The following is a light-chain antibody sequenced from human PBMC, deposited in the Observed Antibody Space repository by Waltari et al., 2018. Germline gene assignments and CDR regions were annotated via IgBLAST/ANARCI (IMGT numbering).Light chain of an antibody. CDR1: QSVSSSY. J-gene: IGKJ1*01. CDR3: QQYGSSPWT. V-gene: IGKV3-20*01. Sequence: EIVLTQSPGTLSLSPGERATLSCRASQSVSSSYLAWYQQKPGQAPGLLIYGASSRATDIPARCSGSGSGTDFTLTISRLEPEDFAVYYCQQYGSSPWTFGQGTKVEIK. CDR2: GAS.